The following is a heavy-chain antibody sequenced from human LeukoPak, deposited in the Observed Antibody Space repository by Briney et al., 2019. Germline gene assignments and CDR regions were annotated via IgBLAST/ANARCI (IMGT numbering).Heavy chain of an antibody. Sequence: ASVKVSCKASGYTFTGYYMHWVRQAPGQGLEWMGWISAYNGNTNYAQKLQGRVTMTTDTSTSTAYMELRSLRSDDTAVYYCARGGVVVPAASSYYYYGMDVWGQGTTVTVSS. CDR2: ISAYNGNT. D-gene: IGHD2-2*01. V-gene: IGHV1-18*04. CDR1: GYTFTGYY. J-gene: IGHJ6*02. CDR3: ARGGVVVPAASSYYYYGMDV.